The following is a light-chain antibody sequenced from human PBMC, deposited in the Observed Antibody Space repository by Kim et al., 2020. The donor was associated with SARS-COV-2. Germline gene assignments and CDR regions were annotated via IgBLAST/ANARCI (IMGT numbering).Light chain of an antibody. CDR3: AVWDDSLKQGV. Sequence: QSVLTQPPSASGTPGQRVTISCSGSSSNIGSNNVVWYQQLPGAAPYLLIYSNNQRPSGIPDRFSGSRSGTSASLAISGLQSGDEADYYCAVWDDSLKQGVFGGGTQLTVL. J-gene: IGLJ3*02. CDR2: SNN. V-gene: IGLV1-44*01. CDR1: SSNIGSNN.